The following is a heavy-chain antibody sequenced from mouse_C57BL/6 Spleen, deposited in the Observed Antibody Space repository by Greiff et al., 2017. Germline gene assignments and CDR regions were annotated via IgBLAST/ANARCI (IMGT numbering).Heavy chain of an antibody. CDR3: ANDYGQFAD. CDR2: ISYGGSN. J-gene: IGHJ3*01. Sequence: EVQLHQSGPGLVKPSQSLSLPCSVPGYSITSGYYWNWIRQFPGNKLEWLGYISYGGSNNYNPSLKNRISITRDTSKNQFFLSLNSVTTEDTATYYCANDYGQFADWGKGTLVTVSA. V-gene: IGHV3-6*01. CDR1: GYSITSGYY. D-gene: IGHD1-1*01.